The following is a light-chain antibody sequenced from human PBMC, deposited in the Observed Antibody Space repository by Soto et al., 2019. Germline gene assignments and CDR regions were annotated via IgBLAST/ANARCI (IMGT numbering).Light chain of an antibody. J-gene: IGKJ1*01. V-gene: IGKV3-20*01. CDR1: QSVGSS. CDR3: QQYGSSPWT. Sequence: EVVMTQSPATLSVSPGERATLSCRASQSVGSSLAWYQRKPGQAPRLLIYGASTRATGIPATFSGSGSGTDFTLTISRLEPEDFAVYYCQQYGSSPWTFGQGTKVDIK. CDR2: GAS.